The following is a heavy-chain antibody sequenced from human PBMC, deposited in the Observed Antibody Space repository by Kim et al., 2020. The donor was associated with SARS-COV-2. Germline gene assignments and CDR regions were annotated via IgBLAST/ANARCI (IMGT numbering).Heavy chain of an antibody. Sequence: GGSLRLSCAASGFTFSNAWMSWVRQAPGKGLEWVGRIKSKTDGGTTEYAAPVKGRFTITRDDSKNTLYLQMNSLKTEDTAVYYCTLNRADGDWFDPWGQGTLVTVSS. CDR2: IKSKTDGGTT. CDR3: TLNRADGDWFDP. D-gene: IGHD3-10*01. V-gene: IGHV3-15*01. J-gene: IGHJ5*02. CDR1: GFTFSNAW.